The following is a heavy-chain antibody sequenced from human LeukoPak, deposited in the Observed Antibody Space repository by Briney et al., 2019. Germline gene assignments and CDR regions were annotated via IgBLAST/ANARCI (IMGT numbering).Heavy chain of an antibody. CDR1: GFAFSSYS. V-gene: IGHV3-48*01. CDR2: ISGSSSTI. D-gene: IGHD3-16*01. Sequence: GGSLRLSCAASGFAFSSYSMNWVRQAPGKGLEWVSYISGSSSTIYYADSVKGRFTISRDNSKNTLYLQMNSLRAEDTAVYYCAREPDHLGGWGQGTLVTVSS. CDR3: AREPDHLGG. J-gene: IGHJ4*02.